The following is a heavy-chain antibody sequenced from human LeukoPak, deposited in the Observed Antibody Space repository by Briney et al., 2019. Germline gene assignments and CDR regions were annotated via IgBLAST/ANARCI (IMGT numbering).Heavy chain of an antibody. V-gene: IGHV4-34*01. CDR2: INHSGST. CDR3: ARGGIPVYRY. D-gene: IGHD5/OR15-5a*01. Sequence: TSEALSLTCAVYGGSFSGYYWSWIRQPPGKGPEWIGEINHSGSTNYNPSLKSRVTISVDTSKNQFSLKLSSVTAADTAVYYCARGGIPVYRYWGQGTLVTVSS. CDR1: GGSFSGYY. J-gene: IGHJ4*02.